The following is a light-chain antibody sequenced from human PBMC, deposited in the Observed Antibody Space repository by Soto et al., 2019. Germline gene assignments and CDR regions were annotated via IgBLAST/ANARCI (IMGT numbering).Light chain of an antibody. CDR1: QSVSSTY. V-gene: IGKV3-20*01. Sequence: EMVLTQSPGTLSFSPGERATLSCRPSQSVSSTYLDWYQQKPGLAPSLLIYAASSRATGIPDRFSGGASATDFTLTISRLEPEDFAVYYCRHYISSQWTFGQGTKVEIK. CDR2: AAS. J-gene: IGKJ1*01. CDR3: RHYISSQWT.